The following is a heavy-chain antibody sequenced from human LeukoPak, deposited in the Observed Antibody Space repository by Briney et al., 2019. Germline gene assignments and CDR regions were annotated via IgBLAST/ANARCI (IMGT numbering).Heavy chain of an antibody. CDR3: ARVGDHFHWYLDL. D-gene: IGHD3-3*02. J-gene: IGHJ2*01. CDR1: GFTASTNY. Sequence: QAGGSLRLSCAASGFTASTNYMNWVRQAPGKGLEWVSILYSGSSTYYADSVEGRFTISRDSSKNTLFLQMNDLRAEDTAVYYCARVGDHFHWYLDLWGRGTLVTVSS. CDR2: LYSGSST. V-gene: IGHV3-53*01.